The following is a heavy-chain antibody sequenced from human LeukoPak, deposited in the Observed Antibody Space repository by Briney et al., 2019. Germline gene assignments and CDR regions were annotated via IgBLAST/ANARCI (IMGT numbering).Heavy chain of an antibody. Sequence: GGSLRLSCAASGFTFSSYWMHWVRQAPGKGLVWVSRTNGDGSSTTYADSVKGRFTISRDNAKNTLYLQMNSLRAEDTAVYYCARTGIAVAGTFYYYYGMDVWGQGTTVTVSS. CDR3: ARTGIAVAGTFYYYYGMDV. J-gene: IGHJ6*02. CDR2: TNGDGSST. CDR1: GFTFSSYW. D-gene: IGHD6-19*01. V-gene: IGHV3-74*01.